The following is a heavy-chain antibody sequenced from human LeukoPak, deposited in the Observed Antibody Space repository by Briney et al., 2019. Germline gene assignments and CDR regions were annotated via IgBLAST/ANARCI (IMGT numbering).Heavy chain of an antibody. Sequence: PGGTLRLSCAATGFSFSSYALSWVRQAPGKGLEWVSAISSGGDRTYYADSVTGRFTISRGNSKNMLFLQMSSLRAEDAAMYYCTREAIATGYAYDWGQGTLVTVFS. CDR3: TREAIATGYAYD. V-gene: IGHV3-23*01. D-gene: IGHD3-16*01. J-gene: IGHJ4*02. CDR1: GFSFSSYA. CDR2: ISSGGDRT.